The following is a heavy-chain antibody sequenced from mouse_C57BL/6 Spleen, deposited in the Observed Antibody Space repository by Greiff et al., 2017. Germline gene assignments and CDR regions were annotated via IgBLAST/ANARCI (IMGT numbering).Heavy chain of an antibody. D-gene: IGHD2-5*01. J-gene: IGHJ3*01. Sequence: QVQLQQSGAELVKPGASVKMSCKASGYTFTSYWITWVKQRPGQGLEWIGDIYPGSGSTNYNEKFKSKATLTVDTSSSTAYMQLSSLTSEDSAVYYWARGYSNYSLAYWGQGTLVTVSA. CDR2: IYPGSGST. CDR1: GYTFTSYW. CDR3: ARGYSNYSLAY. V-gene: IGHV1-55*01.